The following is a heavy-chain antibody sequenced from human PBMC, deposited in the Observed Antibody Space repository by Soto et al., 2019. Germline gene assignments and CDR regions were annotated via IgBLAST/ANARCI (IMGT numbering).Heavy chain of an antibody. CDR3: AGPPDDSSGYHGYFQH. CDR1: GFTFSSYA. D-gene: IGHD3-22*01. Sequence: PGGSLRLSCAASGFTFSSYAMHWVRQAPGKGLEWVAVISYDGSNKYYADSVKGRFTISRDNSKNTLYLQMNSLRAEDTAVYYCAGPPDDSSGYHGYFQHWGQGTLVTVSS. CDR2: ISYDGSNK. V-gene: IGHV3-30-3*01. J-gene: IGHJ1*01.